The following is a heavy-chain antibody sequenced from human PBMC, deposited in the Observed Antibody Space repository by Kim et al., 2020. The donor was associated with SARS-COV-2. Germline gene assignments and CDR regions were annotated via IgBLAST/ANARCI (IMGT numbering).Heavy chain of an antibody. CDR2: INPNSGGT. CDR3: ARELITMVRGVRDSLGY. D-gene: IGHD3-10*01. V-gene: IGHV1-2*02. J-gene: IGHJ4*02. Sequence: ASVKVSCKASGYTFTGYYMHWVRQAPGQGLEWMGWINPNSGGTNYAQKFQGRVTMTRDTSIRTAYMELSRLRSDDTAVYYCARELITMVRGVRDSLGYWGQGTLVTVSS. CDR1: GYTFTGYY.